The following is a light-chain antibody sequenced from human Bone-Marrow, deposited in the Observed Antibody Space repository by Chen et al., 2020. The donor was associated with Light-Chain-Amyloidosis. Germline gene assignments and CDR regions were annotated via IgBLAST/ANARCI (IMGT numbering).Light chain of an antibody. J-gene: IGKJ1*01. CDR2: GAS. Sequence: EIVLTQSPGTLSLSPGEGATLSCRASRVTSNTFLAWYQQKPGQAPRLLIYGASYRATGIPDRFSGSGSGTDFTLTISRLEPEDFAVYYCQQYDNSHWTFGQGTKVEIK. CDR1: RVTSNTF. CDR3: QQYDNSHWT. V-gene: IGKV3-20*01.